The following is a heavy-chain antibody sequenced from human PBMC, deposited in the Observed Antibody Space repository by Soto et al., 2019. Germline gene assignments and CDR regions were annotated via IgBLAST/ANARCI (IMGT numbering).Heavy chain of an antibody. V-gene: IGHV4-59*08. CDR3: ARHERGFLEWLYPDAFDI. CDR1: GGSISSYY. Sequence: SETLSLTCTVSGGSISSYYWSWIRQPPGKGLEWIGYIYYSGSTNYNPSLKSRVTISVDTSKNQFSLKLSSVTAADTAVYYCARHERGFLEWLYPDAFDIWGQGTMVTVSS. D-gene: IGHD3-3*01. J-gene: IGHJ3*02. CDR2: IYYSGST.